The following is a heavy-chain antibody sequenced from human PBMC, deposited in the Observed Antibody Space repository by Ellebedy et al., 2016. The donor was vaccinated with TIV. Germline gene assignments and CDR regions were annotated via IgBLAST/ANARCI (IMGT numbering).Heavy chain of an antibody. CDR3: ARRPPAAVGGTADAFDV. J-gene: IGHJ3*01. CDR2: IYPGDSDT. CDR1: GYRFSTYW. V-gene: IGHV5-51*01. D-gene: IGHD6-19*01. Sequence: PGGSLRLSCQGSGYRFSTYWIGWVRQMPGKGLEWMGVIYPGDSDTIYSPSFQGQVTISADKSITTAYLLWSTLEASDTAMYHCARRPPAAVGGTADAFDVWGQGTMVIVSS.